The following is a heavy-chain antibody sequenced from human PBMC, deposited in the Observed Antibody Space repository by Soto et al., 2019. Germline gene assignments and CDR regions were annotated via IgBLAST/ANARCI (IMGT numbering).Heavy chain of an antibody. CDR1: RFTFSTYW. V-gene: IGHV3-74*01. Sequence: GGSLRLSCAASRFTFSTYWMHWVRQAPGKGLVWISRVSSDGSTTTYADSVKGRFTISRDNAKHTVYLQMNSLRAEDTAVYYCVGLHPHLARWGQGTVVTVSS. CDR2: VSSDGSTT. J-gene: IGHJ1*01. CDR3: VGLHPHLAR.